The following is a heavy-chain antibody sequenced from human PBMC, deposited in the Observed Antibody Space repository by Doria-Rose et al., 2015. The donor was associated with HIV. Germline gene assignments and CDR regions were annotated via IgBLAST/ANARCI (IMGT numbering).Heavy chain of an antibody. CDR2: INHSGST. V-gene: IGHV4-34*01. J-gene: IGHJ4*02. D-gene: IGHD3-3*01. CDR3: ARGSWRTYYFDY. Sequence: GLEWIGEINHSGSTNYNPSLKSRVTTSVDTSKNQFSLELSSVTAADTAVYFCARGSWRTYYFDYWGQGTLVTVSS.